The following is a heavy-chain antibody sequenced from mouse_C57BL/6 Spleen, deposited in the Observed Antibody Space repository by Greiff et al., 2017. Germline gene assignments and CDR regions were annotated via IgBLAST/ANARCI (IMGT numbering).Heavy chain of an antibody. Sequence: QVQLTQSGPGLVQPSQSLSITCTVSGFSLTSYGVHWVRQSPGKGLEWLGVIWSGGSTDYNAAFISRLSISQDNSKSQVFFKMNSLQADDTAIYYSVLTTVVDYAMDYWGQGTSVTVSS. CDR2: IWSGGST. CDR1: GFSLTSYG. V-gene: IGHV2-2*01. J-gene: IGHJ4*01. D-gene: IGHD1-1*01. CDR3: VLTTVVDYAMDY.